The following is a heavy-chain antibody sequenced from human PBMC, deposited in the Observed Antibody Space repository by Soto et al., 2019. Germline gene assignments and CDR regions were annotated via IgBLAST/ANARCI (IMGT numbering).Heavy chain of an antibody. CDR2: INHSGST. J-gene: IGHJ6*03. D-gene: IGHD3-10*01. Sequence: SETLSLTCAVYGGSFSGYYWSWIRQPPGKGLEWIGEINHSGSTNYNPSLKSRVTISVDTSKNQFSLKLSSVTAADTAVYYCARGEDGSGSHYMDVWGKGTTVTVSS. CDR1: GGSFSGYY. V-gene: IGHV4-34*01. CDR3: ARGEDGSGSHYMDV.